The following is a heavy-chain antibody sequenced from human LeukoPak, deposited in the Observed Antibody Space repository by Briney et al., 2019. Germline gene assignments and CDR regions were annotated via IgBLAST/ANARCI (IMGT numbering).Heavy chain of an antibody. CDR3: ARDREQQHIGY. CDR2: ISYDGSNK. V-gene: IGHV3-30*04. J-gene: IGHJ4*02. Sequence: PGRSLRLSCAASGFTFSSYAMHWVRQAPGKGLEWVAVISYDGSNKYYADSVKGRFTISRDNSKNTLYLQMNSLRAEDTAVYYCARDREQQHIGYWGQGTLVTVSS. CDR1: GFTFSSYA. D-gene: IGHD6-13*01.